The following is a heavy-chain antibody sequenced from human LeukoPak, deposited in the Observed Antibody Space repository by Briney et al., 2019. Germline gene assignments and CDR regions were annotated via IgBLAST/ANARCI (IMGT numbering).Heavy chain of an antibody. CDR2: IYYSGST. CDR3: ARGRWELPRAFDI. J-gene: IGHJ3*02. D-gene: IGHD1-26*01. CDR1: GGSISSSSYY. V-gene: IGHV4-39*07. Sequence: SETLSLTCTVSGGSISSSSYYWGWIRQPPGKGLEWIGSIYYSGSTYYNPSLKSRVTISVDTSKNQFSLKLSSVTAADTAVYYCARGRWELPRAFDIWGQGTMVTVSS.